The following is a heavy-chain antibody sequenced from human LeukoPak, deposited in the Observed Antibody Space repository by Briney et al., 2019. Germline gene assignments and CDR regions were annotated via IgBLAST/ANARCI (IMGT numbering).Heavy chain of an antibody. J-gene: IGHJ4*02. CDR2: IYSSGNT. D-gene: IGHD6-19*01. CDR1: SGYIRDTGHY. V-gene: IGHV4-39*07. Sequence: PSETLSLTCTVSSGYIRDTGHYWNWIRQAPGKGLEWIGSIYSSGNTYYSPSLKNRVAISVDKSKDQFSLKLTYVTAADTAVYYCARDGDSSGWTRSDYWGQGTLVIVSS. CDR3: ARDGDSSGWTRSDY.